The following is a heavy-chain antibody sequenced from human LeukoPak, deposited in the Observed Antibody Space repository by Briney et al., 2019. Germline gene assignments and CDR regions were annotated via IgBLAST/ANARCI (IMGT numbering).Heavy chain of an antibody. D-gene: IGHD2-15*01. V-gene: IGHV4-39*07. CDR2: IYYSGST. J-gene: IGHJ6*03. CDR3: ARENSGGSLYYYMDV. Sequence: SETLSLTCTVSGGSISSISYYWGWIRQPPGKGLEWIGSIYYSGSTYYNPSLKSRVTISVDTSKNQFSLKLSSVTAADTAVYYCARENSGGSLYYYMDVRGKGTTVTVSS. CDR1: GGSISSISYY.